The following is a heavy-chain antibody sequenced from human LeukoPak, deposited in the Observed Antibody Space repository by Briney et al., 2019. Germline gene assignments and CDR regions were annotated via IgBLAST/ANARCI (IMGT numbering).Heavy chain of an antibody. D-gene: IGHD3-10*01. CDR3: ARAARGYYGSGSRFGY. CDR1: GYTFTGYY. V-gene: IGHV1-2*02. J-gene: IGHJ4*02. Sequence: GASVEVSCKASGYTFTGYYMHWVRQAPGQGLEWMGWINPNSGGTNYAQKFQGRVTMTRDTSISTAYMELGRLRSDDTAVYYCARAARGYYGSGSRFGYWGQGTLVTVSS. CDR2: INPNSGGT.